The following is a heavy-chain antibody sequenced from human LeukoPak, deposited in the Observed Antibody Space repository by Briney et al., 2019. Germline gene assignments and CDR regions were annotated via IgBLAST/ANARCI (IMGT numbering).Heavy chain of an antibody. V-gene: IGHV1-69*04. Sequence: GGSLRLSCAASGFTFSSYAISWVRQAPGQGLEWMGRIIPILGIANYAQKFQGRVTITADKSTSTAYMELSSLRSEDTAVYYCARDHNGYGDYVYYYYGMDVWGQGTTVTVSS. D-gene: IGHD4-17*01. CDR3: ARDHNGYGDYVYYYYGMDV. J-gene: IGHJ6*02. CDR2: IIPILGIA. CDR1: GFTFSSYA.